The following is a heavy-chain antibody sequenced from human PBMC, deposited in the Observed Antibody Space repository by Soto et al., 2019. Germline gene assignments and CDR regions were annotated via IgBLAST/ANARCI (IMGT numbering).Heavy chain of an antibody. CDR2: IIPIFGTA. V-gene: IGHV1-69*06. CDR3: ARGGSTYYYDSSGYLFRF. D-gene: IGHD3-22*01. CDR1: GGTFSSYA. Sequence: ASVKVSCKASGGTFSSYAISWVRQAPGQGLEWMGGIIPIFGTANYAQKFQGRVTITADKSTSTAYMELSSLRSEDTAVYYCARGGSTYYYDSSGYLFRFWGQGTLVTVSS. J-gene: IGHJ4*02.